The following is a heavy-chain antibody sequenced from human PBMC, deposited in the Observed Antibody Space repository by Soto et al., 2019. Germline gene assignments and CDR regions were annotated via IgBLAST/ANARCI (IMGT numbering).Heavy chain of an antibody. CDR1: GGSMSSSEW. V-gene: IGHV4-4*02. CDR3: PRLGVEGELSFDY. J-gene: IGHJ4*02. Sequence: TXETLSGTFPVSGGSMSSSEWWSWVRQPPGKGLEWIVEIYHSGSTNYNPSLKSRVTISVDKSKNQFSLKLSSVTAADTAVYYCPRLGVEGELSFDYWDQGTLVTVSS. D-gene: IGHD1-26*01. CDR2: IYHSGST.